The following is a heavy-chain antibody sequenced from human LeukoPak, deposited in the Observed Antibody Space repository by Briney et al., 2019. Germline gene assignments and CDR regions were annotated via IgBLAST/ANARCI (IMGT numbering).Heavy chain of an antibody. Sequence: GGSLRLSCGASGFTFSNYGMLWVRQAPGKGLEWVAFIRYDGNNKLYADSVKGRFTISRDNSKNTLYLHINSLRAEDTAVYYCTKDNPLDYWGQGTLVIVSS. V-gene: IGHV3-30*02. CDR3: TKDNPLDY. CDR2: IRYDGNNK. J-gene: IGHJ4*02. D-gene: IGHD1-14*01. CDR1: GFTFSNYG.